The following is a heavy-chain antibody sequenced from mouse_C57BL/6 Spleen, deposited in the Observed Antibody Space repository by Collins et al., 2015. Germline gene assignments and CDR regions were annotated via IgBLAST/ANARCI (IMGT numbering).Heavy chain of an antibody. D-gene: IGHD5-5*01. CDR3: SAYYL. Sequence: EVQLQQSGAELVRPGASVKLSCTASGFNIKDDYMYWVKQRPEQGLEWIGWIDPENGDTEFASKFQGKATITTDTSSDTAYLQLSSLTPEDTAVYYCSAYYLWGQGSSLTVSS. CDR2: IDPENGDT. J-gene: IGHJ2*02. V-gene: IGHV14-4*01. CDR1: GFNIKDDY.